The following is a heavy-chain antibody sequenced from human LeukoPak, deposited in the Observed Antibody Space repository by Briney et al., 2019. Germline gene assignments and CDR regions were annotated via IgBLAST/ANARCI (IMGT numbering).Heavy chain of an antibody. V-gene: IGHV3-23*01. Sequence: AGGSLRLSCAASGFTFSSYALSWVRQAPGKGLEWVSAISGSGGSAYYADSVKGRFPISRDNSKNTLYLQMNSLRAEDTAVYYCAKGSGSYRPYYFDYWGQGTLVIVSS. CDR2: ISGSGGSA. CDR3: AKGSGSYRPYYFDY. J-gene: IGHJ4*02. CDR1: GFTFSSYA. D-gene: IGHD3-10*01.